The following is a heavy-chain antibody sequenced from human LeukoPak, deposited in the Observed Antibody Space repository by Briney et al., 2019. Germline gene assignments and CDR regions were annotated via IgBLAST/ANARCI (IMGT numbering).Heavy chain of an antibody. CDR1: GGTFSSYA. CDR2: IIPIFGTA. D-gene: IGHD5-12*01. V-gene: IGHV1-69*06. CDR3: ARDARRGYSGYDLDY. J-gene: IGHJ4*02. Sequence: SVTVSCKASGGTFSSYAISWVRQAPGQGLEWMGGIIPIFGTANYAQKFQGRVTITADKSTSTAYMELSSLRSEDTAVYYCARDARRGYSGYDLDYWGQGTLVTVSS.